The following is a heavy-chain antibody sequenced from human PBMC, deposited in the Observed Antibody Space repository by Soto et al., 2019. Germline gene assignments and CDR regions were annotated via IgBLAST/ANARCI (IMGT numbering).Heavy chain of an antibody. CDR2: ISTSSSYI. V-gene: IGHV3-21*01. J-gene: IGHJ6*03. CDR1: GFSFSDYY. CDR3: ASDWWFGRNSPDYYYYMDV. D-gene: IGHD3-10*01. Sequence: GGSLRLSCSASGFSFSDYYMTWVRQAPGKGLEWISYISTSSSYIYYADSVKGRFTISRDNAKNSLYLQMNSLRAEDTAVYYCASDWWFGRNSPDYYYYMDVWGKGTTVTVSS.